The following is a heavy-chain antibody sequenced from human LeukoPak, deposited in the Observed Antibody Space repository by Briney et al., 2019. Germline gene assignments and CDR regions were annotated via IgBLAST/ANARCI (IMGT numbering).Heavy chain of an antibody. V-gene: IGHV3-30*02. J-gene: IGHJ4*02. Sequence: GGSLRLSCAASGFTFTTYGMHWVRQAPGKGLEWAAFIRYDGSNTYYADSVKGRFTISRDNSKSTLYMQMNSLRAEDTAVYYCARDRNDYSGYVLFDYWGQGTLVTVSS. D-gene: IGHD5-12*01. CDR2: IRYDGSNT. CDR3: ARDRNDYSGYVLFDY. CDR1: GFTFTTYG.